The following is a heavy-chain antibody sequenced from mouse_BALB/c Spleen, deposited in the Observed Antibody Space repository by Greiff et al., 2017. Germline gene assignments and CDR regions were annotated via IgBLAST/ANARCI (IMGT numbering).Heavy chain of an antibody. D-gene: IGHD1-1*01. CDR3: SMGYYGWIDY. Sequence: QVQLQQPGAELVKPGASVKLSCKASGYTFTSYCMHWVKQRPGQGFEWIGEINPSNGGTNYNEKFKRKATLTADKSSSTAYMQLSSLTSEDSAVYDCSMGYYGWIDYWGQGTTLTVSS. V-gene: IGHV1S16*01. CDR2: INPSNGGT. CDR1: GYTFTSYC. J-gene: IGHJ2*01.